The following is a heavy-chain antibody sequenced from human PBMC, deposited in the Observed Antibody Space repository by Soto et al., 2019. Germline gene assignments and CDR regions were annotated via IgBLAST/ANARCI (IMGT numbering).Heavy chain of an antibody. D-gene: IGHD2-2*01. CDR1: GFTFSNAW. CDR2: IKSKTDGGTT. V-gene: IGHV3-15*01. CDR3: TTDLGDCSSTSCYYYYYMEV. J-gene: IGHJ6*03. Sequence: GGSLRLSCAASGFTFSNAWMSWVRQAPGKGLEWVGRIKSKTDGGTTDYAAPVKGRFTISRDDSKNTLYLQMNSPKTEDTAVYYCTTDLGDCSSTSCYYYYYMEVWGKGTTVTVSS.